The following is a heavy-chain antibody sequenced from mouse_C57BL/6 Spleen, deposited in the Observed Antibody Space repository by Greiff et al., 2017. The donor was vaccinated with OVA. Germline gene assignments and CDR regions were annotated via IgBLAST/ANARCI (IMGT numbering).Heavy chain of an antibody. CDR2: IDPSDSYT. V-gene: IGHV1-50*01. J-gene: IGHJ4*01. CDR3: ARRGTTAYYAMDY. CDR1: GYTFTSYW. D-gene: IGHD1-2*01. Sequence: QVQLQQPGAELVKPGASVKLSCKASGYTFTSYWMQWVKQRPGQGLEWIGEIDPSDSYTNYNQKFKGKATLTVDTSSSTAYMQLSSLTSEDSAVYYCARRGTTAYYAMDYWGQGTSVTVSS.